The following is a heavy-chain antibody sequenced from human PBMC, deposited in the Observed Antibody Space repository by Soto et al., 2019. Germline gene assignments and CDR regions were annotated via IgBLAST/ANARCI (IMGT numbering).Heavy chain of an antibody. CDR3: AKWNIILAWPHYFDY. D-gene: IGHD1-1*01. CDR1: GFTFSSYA. J-gene: IGHJ4*02. CDR2: ISGSGGST. V-gene: IGHV3-23*01. Sequence: VGSLSLSCAASGFTFSSYAMSWVRQAPGKGLEWVSAISGSGGSTYYADSVKGRFTISRDNSKNTLYLQMNSLRAEDTAVYYCAKWNIILAWPHYFDYWGQGTLVTVSS.